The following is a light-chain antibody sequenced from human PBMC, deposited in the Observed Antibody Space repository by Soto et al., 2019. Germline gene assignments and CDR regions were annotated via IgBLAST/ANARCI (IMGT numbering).Light chain of an antibody. CDR3: QSYDSSLRGWV. V-gene: IGLV1-40*01. CDR1: SSNIGAGYD. Sequence: QSVLTQPPSVSGAPGQRVTISCTGSSSNIGAGYDVHWYQQLPRTAPKLLIYGNSNRPSGVPDRFSGSKSGTSASLAITGLQAEDEADYYCQSYDSSLRGWVFGGGTQLTVL. J-gene: IGLJ2*01. CDR2: GNS.